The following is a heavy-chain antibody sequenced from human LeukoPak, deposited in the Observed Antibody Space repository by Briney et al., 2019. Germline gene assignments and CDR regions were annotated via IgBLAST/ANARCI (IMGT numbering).Heavy chain of an antibody. D-gene: IGHD3-10*01. CDR3: ARLEGFGELGYYYYMDV. V-gene: IGHV1-18*01. Sequence: ASVKVSCKASGYTFTSYGISWVRQAPGQGLEWMGWISAYNGNTNYAQKLQGRVTMTADTSTSTAYMELRSLRSDDTAVYYCARLEGFGELGYYYYMDVWGKGTTVTISS. CDR2: ISAYNGNT. CDR1: GYTFTSYG. J-gene: IGHJ6*03.